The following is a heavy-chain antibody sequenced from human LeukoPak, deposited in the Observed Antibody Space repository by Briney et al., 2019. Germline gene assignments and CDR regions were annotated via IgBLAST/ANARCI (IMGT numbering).Heavy chain of an antibody. CDR3: TRVLFDWLSTTLYFDY. J-gene: IGHJ4*02. CDR1: GFTFSNYA. V-gene: IGHV3-30*04. Sequence: GGSLRLSCAASGFTFSNYAMHWVRQAPGKGLEWVAVISYDGSFKYYADSVKGRFTISRDNSKNTLYLQMNSLKTEDTAVYYCTRVLFDWLSTTLYFDYWGQGTLVTVSS. D-gene: IGHD3-9*01. CDR2: ISYDGSFK.